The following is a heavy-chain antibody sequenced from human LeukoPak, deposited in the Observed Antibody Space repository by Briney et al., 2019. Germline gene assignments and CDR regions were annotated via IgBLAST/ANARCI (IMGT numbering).Heavy chain of an antibody. V-gene: IGHV3-33*01. D-gene: IGHD5-12*01. CDR2: ISYDGSNQ. CDR3: ARFGFDYRLNYFDY. CDR1: GFTFSSYG. Sequence: PGGSLRLSCAASGFTFSSYGLHWVRQAPGKGLEWVAVISYDGSNQYYADSVRGRFTISRDNSKNTLYLQMNSLRDEDTAVYYCARFGFDYRLNYFDYWGQGTLVTVSS. J-gene: IGHJ4*02.